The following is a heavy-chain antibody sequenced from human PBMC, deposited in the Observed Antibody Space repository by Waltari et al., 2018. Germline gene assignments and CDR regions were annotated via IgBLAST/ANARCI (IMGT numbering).Heavy chain of an antibody. CDR1: GGTFSSYA. CDR2: INPIFGTA. J-gene: IGHJ5*02. Sequence: QVQLVQSGAEVKKPGSSVKVSCKASGGTFSSYAISWVLQAPGQGLGWLGGINPIFGTANYAQKFQGRVTITADESTSTAYMELSSLRSEDTAVYYCARGVRGGIIITWFDPWGQGTLVTVSS. V-gene: IGHV1-69*01. D-gene: IGHD3-10*01. CDR3: ARGVRGGIIITWFDP.